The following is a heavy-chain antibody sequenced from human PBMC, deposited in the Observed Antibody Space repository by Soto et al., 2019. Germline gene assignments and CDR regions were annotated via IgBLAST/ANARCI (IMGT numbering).Heavy chain of an antibody. Sequence: GGSLRLSCAASGFTFSSYAMSGVRQAPGKGLEWVSAISGSGGSTYYADSVKGRFTISRDNSKNALYLQMNSLRAEDTAVYYCAKSSGWSYAFDIWGQGTMVTVSS. J-gene: IGHJ3*02. CDR1: GFTFSSYA. CDR3: AKSSGWSYAFDI. V-gene: IGHV3-23*01. D-gene: IGHD6-19*01. CDR2: ISGSGGST.